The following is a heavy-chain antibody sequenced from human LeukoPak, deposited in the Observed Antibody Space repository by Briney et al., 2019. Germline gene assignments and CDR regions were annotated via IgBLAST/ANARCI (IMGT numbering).Heavy chain of an antibody. CDR1: GGSISSYY. J-gene: IGHJ6*03. Sequence: KSSETLSLTCTVSGGSISSYYWSWIRQPPGKGLEWIGYIYYSGSANYNPSLKGRVTISVDTSKNQFSLKLSSVTAADTAVYYCARIQSHYYYYMDVWGKGTTVTVSS. CDR3: ARIQSHYYYYMDV. CDR2: IYYSGSA. D-gene: IGHD4-11*01. V-gene: IGHV4-59*01.